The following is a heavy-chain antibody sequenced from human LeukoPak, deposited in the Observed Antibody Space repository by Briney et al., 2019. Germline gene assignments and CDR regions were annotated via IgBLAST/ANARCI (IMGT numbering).Heavy chain of an antibody. CDR3: ARALWFGENWFDP. J-gene: IGHJ5*02. CDR1: GYTFTGYY. CDR2: INPNSGGT. Sequence: ASVKVSCKASGYTFTGYYMHWVRQAPGQGLEWMGWINPNSGGTNYAQKFQGRVTMTRDTSISTAYMELSRLRSEDTAVYYCARALWFGENWFDPWGQGTLVTVSS. V-gene: IGHV1-2*02. D-gene: IGHD3-10*01.